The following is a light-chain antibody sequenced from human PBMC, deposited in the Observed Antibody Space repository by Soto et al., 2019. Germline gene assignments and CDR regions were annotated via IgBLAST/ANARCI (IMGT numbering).Light chain of an antibody. Sequence: AIRMTQSPSSLSASTGDRVTITCRASQGISSYLAWYQQKPGKAPKLLIYAASTLQSGVPSRFSGSGSGTDFTPTNRCLQYEDFATYYCQQYYSYHWPFGQGTKLESK. V-gene: IGKV1-8*01. CDR3: QQYYSYHWP. J-gene: IGKJ1*01. CDR1: QGISSY. CDR2: AAS.